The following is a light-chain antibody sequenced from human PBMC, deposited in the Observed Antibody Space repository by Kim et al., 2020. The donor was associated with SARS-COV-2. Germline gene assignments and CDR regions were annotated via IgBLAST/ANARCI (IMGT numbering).Light chain of an antibody. CDR2: QDT. CDR3: QAWDSSTFYV. V-gene: IGLV3-1*01. Sequence: DKYACWYQQKPGQSPVLVIYQDTKRPSGIPERFSGSNSGNTATLTISGTQAMDEADYYCQAWDSSTFYVFGTGTKVTVL. J-gene: IGLJ1*01. CDR1: DKY.